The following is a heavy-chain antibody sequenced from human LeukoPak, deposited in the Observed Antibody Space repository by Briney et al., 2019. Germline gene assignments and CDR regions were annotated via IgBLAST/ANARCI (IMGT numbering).Heavy chain of an antibody. CDR2: IRFDGSNK. CDR3: ARSRYDSSGYYGIIGN. Sequence: PGGSLRLSCAASGFSNYGVHWVRQAPGKGLEWVSFIRFDGSNKYYADSVKGRFTISRDSSKNTLYLQMNSLRAEDTAVYYCARSRYDSSGYYGIIGNWGQGTLVTVSS. CDR1: GFSNYG. D-gene: IGHD3-22*01. V-gene: IGHV3-30*02. J-gene: IGHJ4*02.